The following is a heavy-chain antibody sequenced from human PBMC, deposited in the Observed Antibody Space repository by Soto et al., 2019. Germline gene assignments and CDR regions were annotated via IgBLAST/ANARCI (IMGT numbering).Heavy chain of an antibody. J-gene: IGHJ6*03. CDR3: AKVSSALYYYYYMDV. CDR1: GFTFDDYA. CDR2: ISWNSGSI. V-gene: IGHV3-9*01. Sequence: GGSLRLSCAASGFTFDDYAMHWVRQAPGKGLEWVSGISWNSGSIGYADSVKGRFTISRDNAKNSLYLQMNSLRAEDTALYYCAKVSSALYYYYYMDVWGKGTTVTVSS. D-gene: IGHD2-15*01.